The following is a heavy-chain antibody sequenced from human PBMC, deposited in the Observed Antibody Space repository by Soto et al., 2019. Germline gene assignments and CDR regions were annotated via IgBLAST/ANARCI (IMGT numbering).Heavy chain of an antibody. CDR1: GGSISSYY. Sequence: SETLSLTCTVSGGSISSYYWSWIRQPPGKGLEWIGYIYYSGSTNYNPSLKSRVTISVDTSKNQFSLKLSSVTAADTAVYYCARSPRLRWFDYWGQGTLVTVSS. CDR3: ARSPRLRWFDY. V-gene: IGHV4-59*01. J-gene: IGHJ4*02. CDR2: IYYSGST. D-gene: IGHD4-17*01.